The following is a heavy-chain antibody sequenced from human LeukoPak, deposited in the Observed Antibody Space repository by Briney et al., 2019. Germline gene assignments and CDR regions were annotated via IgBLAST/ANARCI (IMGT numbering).Heavy chain of an antibody. CDR1: GYTFTGYY. D-gene: IGHD5-18*01. J-gene: IGHJ4*02. CDR3: ATDTAMEYYFDY. V-gene: IGHV1-2*06. Sequence: ASVKVSCKASGYTFTGYYMHWVRQAPGQGLEWMGRINPNNGGTNSAQKFQGRVTMTRDTSISTAYMELSRLRSDDTAVYYCATDTAMEYYFDYWGQGTLVTVSS. CDR2: INPNNGGT.